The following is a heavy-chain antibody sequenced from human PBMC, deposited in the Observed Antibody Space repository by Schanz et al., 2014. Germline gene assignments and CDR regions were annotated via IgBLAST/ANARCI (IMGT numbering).Heavy chain of an antibody. CDR3: ARDEGRDGYNLAFDV. CDR2: VYMSAAST. J-gene: IGHJ3*01. CDR1: GFTVSSNY. D-gene: IGHD5-12*01. Sequence: EVRLVESGGGLVQSGGSLRLSCAVSGFTVSSNYMSWVRQAPGKGLEWVSTVYMSAASTRYADSVKGRFIISRDSSKNTLFLQMNSLRPEDTALYFCARDEGRDGYNLAFDVWGQGTLVTVSS. V-gene: IGHV3-53*01.